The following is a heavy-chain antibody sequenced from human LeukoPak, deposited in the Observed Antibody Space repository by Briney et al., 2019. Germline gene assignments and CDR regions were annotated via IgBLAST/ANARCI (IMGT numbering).Heavy chain of an antibody. CDR1: GGSIRSSYYY. V-gene: IGHV4-39*02. D-gene: IGHD6-13*01. CDR3: ARDPPYYSGSWSSRYYFDY. CDR2: IYDSGST. Sequence: SETLSLTCTVSGGSIRSSYYYWGWIRQPPGKGLEWIGSIYDSGSTYYNPSLKSRVTISVDTSKNQFSLKLNSVTAADTAVYYCARDPPYYSGSWSSRYYFDYWGQGTLVTVSS. J-gene: IGHJ4*02.